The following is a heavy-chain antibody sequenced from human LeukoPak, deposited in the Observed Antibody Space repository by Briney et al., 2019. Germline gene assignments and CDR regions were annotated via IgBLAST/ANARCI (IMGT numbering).Heavy chain of an antibody. Sequence: GGSLRLSCAASGFSFSRYRMNWVRQAPGKGLEWVSCISSSSSYKYYADSVKGRFTISRDNAKNSLYLQMNSLRAEDTAVYYCARDIAVAGVFDYWGQGTLVTVSS. D-gene: IGHD6-19*01. V-gene: IGHV3-21*01. CDR1: GFSFSRYR. CDR3: ARDIAVAGVFDY. CDR2: ISSSSSYK. J-gene: IGHJ4*02.